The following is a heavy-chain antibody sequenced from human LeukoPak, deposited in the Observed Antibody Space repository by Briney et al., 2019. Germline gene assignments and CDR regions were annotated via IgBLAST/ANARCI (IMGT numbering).Heavy chain of an antibody. Sequence: PGGSLRLSCAASGFTFSRYAMNWVRQAPGKRPEWVSAISSTGESTFYADSVKGRFTISRDNSKNTLYLQVNSLRAEDTAVYYCAKHGGPYYFDYWGQGTLVTVSS. J-gene: IGHJ4*02. CDR1: GFTFSRYA. CDR2: ISSTGEST. V-gene: IGHV3-23*01. D-gene: IGHD2-15*01. CDR3: AKHGGPYYFDY.